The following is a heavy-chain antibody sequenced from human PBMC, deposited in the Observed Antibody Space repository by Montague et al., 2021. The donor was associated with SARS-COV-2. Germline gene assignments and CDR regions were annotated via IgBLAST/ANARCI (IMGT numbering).Heavy chain of an antibody. V-gene: IGHV4-34*01. D-gene: IGHD2-21*01. CDR2: INHSGTT. CDR1: GGSFSGYY. Sequence: SETLSLTCAVYGGSFSGYYWTWIRQSPGKGLEWIAEINHSGTTNYNFNPSLRSRVTISVDTSKSKFSLKLGSVTAADTGVYYCARLDPQTLTLIGLRGKSASDYWGQGTLVTVSS. CDR3: ARLDPQTLTLIGLRGKSASDY. J-gene: IGHJ4*02.